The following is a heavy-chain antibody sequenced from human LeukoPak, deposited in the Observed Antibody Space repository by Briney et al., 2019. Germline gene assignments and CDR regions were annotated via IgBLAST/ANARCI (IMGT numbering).Heavy chain of an antibody. CDR2: ISYDGSNK. D-gene: IGHD6-19*01. CDR1: GFTFSSYG. Sequence: GGSLRLSCAASGFTFSSYGMHWVRQAPGKGLEWVAVISYDGSNKYYADYVKGRFTISRDNSKNTLYLQMNSLRAEDTAVYYCAKGVHSSGWDAFDIWGQGTMVTVSS. CDR3: AKGVHSSGWDAFDI. J-gene: IGHJ3*02. V-gene: IGHV3-30*18.